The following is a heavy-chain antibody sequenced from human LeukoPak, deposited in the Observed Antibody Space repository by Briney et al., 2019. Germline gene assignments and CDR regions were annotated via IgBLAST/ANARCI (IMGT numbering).Heavy chain of an antibody. CDR3: AKTFGWPFYFDY. CDR1: VFPFSSYG. CDR2: ISGGGATT. V-gene: IGHV3-23*01. Sequence: GGSLRLSCAASVFPFSSYGMGWVRQAPGKGLEWVSGISGGGATTYYADSVKGRFTISRDNSKNTLHLDMSSLRAEDTAEYYCAKTFGWPFYFDYWGQGTLVTVSS. D-gene: IGHD2/OR15-2a*01. J-gene: IGHJ4*02.